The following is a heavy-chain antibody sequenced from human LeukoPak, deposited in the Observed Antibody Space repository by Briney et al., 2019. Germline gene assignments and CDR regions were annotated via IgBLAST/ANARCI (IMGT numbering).Heavy chain of an antibody. CDR2: IYYSGST. CDR3: ARARFRHSDFDY. CDR1: GGSISSYY. Sequence: SETLSLTCTVSGGSISSYYWSWIRQPPGKGLEWIGYIYYSGSTNCNPSLKSRVTISVDTSKNQFSLKLSSVTAADTAVYYCARARFRHSDFDYWGQGTLVTVSS. D-gene: IGHD3-10*01. J-gene: IGHJ4*02. V-gene: IGHV4-59*01.